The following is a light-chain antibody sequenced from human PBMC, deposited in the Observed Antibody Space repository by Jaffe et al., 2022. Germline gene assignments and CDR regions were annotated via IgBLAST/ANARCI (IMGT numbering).Light chain of an antibody. Sequence: DIQMTQSPSSLSASVGDRVTITCRSSQSISTYLNWFQQKPGKAPKLLIYGASGLHSGVPSRFSGSGSGTYFTLTITNLQPEDFATYSCQQSKTVPYSFGQGTNVEIK. CDR2: GAS. J-gene: IGKJ2*03. CDR3: QQSKTVPYS. V-gene: IGKV1-39*01. CDR1: QSISTY.